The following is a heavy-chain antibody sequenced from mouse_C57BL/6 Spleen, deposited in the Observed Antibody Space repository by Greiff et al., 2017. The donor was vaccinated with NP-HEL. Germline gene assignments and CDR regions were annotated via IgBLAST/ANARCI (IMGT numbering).Heavy chain of an antibody. CDR2: ISDGGSYT. V-gene: IGHV5-4*01. CDR1: GFTFSSYA. Sequence: EVKLEESGGGLVKPGGSLKLSCAASGFTFSSYAMSWVRQTPEKRLEWVATISDGGSYTYYPDNVKGRFTISRDNAKNNLYLQMSHLKSEDTAMYYCARDPGELFDYWGQGTTLTVSS. J-gene: IGHJ2*01. CDR3: ARDPGELFDY. D-gene: IGHD1-3*01.